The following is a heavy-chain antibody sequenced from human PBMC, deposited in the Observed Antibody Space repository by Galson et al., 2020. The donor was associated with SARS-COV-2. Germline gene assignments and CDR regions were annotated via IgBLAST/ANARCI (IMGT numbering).Heavy chain of an antibody. CDR2: INAGNANT. CDR3: TTDQYYYNSGTYGYYYYMDV. D-gene: IGHD3-10*01. J-gene: IGHJ6*03. Sequence: ASVKVSCKASGYTFTSYRIHWVRQEPGQSLEWMGWINAGNANTKYSQKFQGRVTVTRDTSANTAYMELSSLRPEDTAIYYCTTDQYYYNSGTYGYYYYMDVWGKGTTVTVSS. V-gene: IGHV1-3*01. CDR1: GYTFTSYR.